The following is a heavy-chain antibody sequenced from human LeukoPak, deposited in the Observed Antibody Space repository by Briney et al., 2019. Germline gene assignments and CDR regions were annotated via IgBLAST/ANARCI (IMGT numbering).Heavy chain of an antibody. D-gene: IGHD3-9*01. CDR2: IYYSGST. V-gene: IGHV4-59*01. J-gene: IGHJ3*02. CDR1: GGSISSYY. Sequence: PSETLSLTCTVSGGSISSYYWTWIRQPPGKGLEWIGYIYYSGSTNYNPSLKSRVTISVDTSKNQFSLKLSSVTAADTAMYYCARMSEILTGYYSWGAFDIWGQGTMVTVSS. CDR3: ARMSEILTGYYSWGAFDI.